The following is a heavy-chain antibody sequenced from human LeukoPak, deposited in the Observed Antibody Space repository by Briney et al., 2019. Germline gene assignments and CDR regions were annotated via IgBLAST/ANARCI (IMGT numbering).Heavy chain of an antibody. J-gene: IGHJ3*02. Sequence: PSQTLSLTCTVSGGSISSGSYYWGWIRQPAGKGLEWIGRIYTSGSTNYNPSLKSRVTISVDTSKNQFSLKLSSVTAADTAVYYCARDPLMATIENAFDIWGQGTMVTVSS. D-gene: IGHD5-24*01. V-gene: IGHV4-61*02. CDR2: IYTSGST. CDR3: ARDPLMATIENAFDI. CDR1: GGSISSGSYY.